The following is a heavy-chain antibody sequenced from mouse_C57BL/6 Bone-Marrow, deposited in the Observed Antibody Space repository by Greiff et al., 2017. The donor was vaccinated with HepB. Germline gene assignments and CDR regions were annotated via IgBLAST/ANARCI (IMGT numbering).Heavy chain of an antibody. V-gene: IGHV5-17*01. CDR3: ARSPYSNYLDY. CDR1: GFTFSDYG. CDR2: ISSGSSTI. J-gene: IGHJ2*01. D-gene: IGHD2-5*01. Sequence: DVMLVESGGGLVKPGGSLKLSCAASGFTFSDYGMHWVRQAPEKGLEWVAYISSGSSTIYYADTVKGRFTISRDNAKNTLFLQMTSLRSEDTAMYYCARSPYSNYLDYWGQGTTLTVSS.